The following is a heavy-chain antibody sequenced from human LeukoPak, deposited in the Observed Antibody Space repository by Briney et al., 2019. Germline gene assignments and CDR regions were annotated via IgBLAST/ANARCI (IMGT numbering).Heavy chain of an antibody. V-gene: IGHV4-39*07. CDR1: DDSMSSSSYY. Sequence: SETLSLTCSVSDDSMSSSSYYWGWIRQPPGKGLEWLGSIWYTGRTAYSPSLRSRVTMSIDTSKRLFSVRLSSVTAADTAVYFWARRNWLPYFDYWGQGALGTVSS. D-gene: IGHD5-18*01. CDR3: ARRNWLPYFDY. J-gene: IGHJ4*02. CDR2: IWYTGRT.